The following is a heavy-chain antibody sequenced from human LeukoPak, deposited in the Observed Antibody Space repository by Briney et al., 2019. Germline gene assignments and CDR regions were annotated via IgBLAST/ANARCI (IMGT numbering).Heavy chain of an antibody. CDR3: ARERPSGYSSGWYNLPTGFDP. Sequence: SETLSLTCTVSGGSISSSSYYWGWIRQPPGKGLEWIGSIYYSGSTYYNPSLKSRVTISVDTSKNQFSLKLSSVTAADTAVYYCARERPSGYSSGWYNLPTGFDPWGQGTLVTVSS. CDR2: IYYSGST. J-gene: IGHJ5*02. D-gene: IGHD6-19*01. V-gene: IGHV4-39*07. CDR1: GGSISSSSYY.